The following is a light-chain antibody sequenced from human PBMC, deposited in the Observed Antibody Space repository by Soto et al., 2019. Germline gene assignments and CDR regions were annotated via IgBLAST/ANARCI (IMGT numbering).Light chain of an antibody. CDR1: QSISTW. J-gene: IGKJ1*01. V-gene: IGKV1-5*03. Sequence: DIQMTQSPSTLSASVGDRVTITCRASQSISTWLAWYQQEPGKAPKLLIHKASSLQSGVPSRFSGSGSGTDFALTSSSLHPDDFATYYCQQYNSDSPTFGQGTRVEIK. CDR3: QQYNSDSPT. CDR2: KAS.